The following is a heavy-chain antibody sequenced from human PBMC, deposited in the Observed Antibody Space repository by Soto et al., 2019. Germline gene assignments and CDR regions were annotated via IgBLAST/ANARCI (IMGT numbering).Heavy chain of an antibody. D-gene: IGHD6-13*01. V-gene: IGHV3-30-3*01. Sequence: PGGSLRLSCAASGFTFSSYAMHWVRQAPGKGLEWVAVISYDGSNKYYDDSVKGRFTISRDNSKNTLYLQMNSLRDEDTAVYYCARDAYGYISSWNWFDRRGKGILVTGSS. CDR3: ARDAYGYISSWNWFDR. CDR2: ISYDGSNK. CDR1: GFTFSSYA. J-gene: IGHJ5*02.